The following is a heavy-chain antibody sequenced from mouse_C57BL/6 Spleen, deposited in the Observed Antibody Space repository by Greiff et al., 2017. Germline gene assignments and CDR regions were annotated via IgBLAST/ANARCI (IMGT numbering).Heavy chain of an antibody. CDR2: IYPRDGST. D-gene: IGHD1-1*01. V-gene: IGHV1-78*01. Sequence: VQLQESDAELVKPGASVKISCKVSGYTFTDHTIHWMKQRPEQGLEWIGYIYPRDGSTKYNEKFKGKATLTADKSSSTAYMQLNSLTSEDSAVYFCARDYGSSRYYFDYWGQGTTLTVSS. CDR3: ARDYGSSRYYFDY. CDR1: GYTFTDHT. J-gene: IGHJ2*01.